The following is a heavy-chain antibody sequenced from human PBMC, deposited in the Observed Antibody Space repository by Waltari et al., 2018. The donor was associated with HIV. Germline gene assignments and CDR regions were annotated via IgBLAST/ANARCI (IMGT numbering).Heavy chain of an antibody. J-gene: IGHJ5*02. V-gene: IGHV1-24*01. CDR2: FDPEQGKT. D-gene: IGHD2-15*01. CDR1: GYTLSELS. CDR3: TTEGLYCSGGTCYSRFDP. Sequence: QVPLVQSGAEVKKPGASVKVSCKVSGYTLSELSMPWVRQAPGKGLEWMGCFDPEQGKTIYAQNFQGRVTMTEDAATDTAYMELSSLRSEDTAVYYCTTEGLYCSGGTCYSRFDPWGQGTLVTVSS.